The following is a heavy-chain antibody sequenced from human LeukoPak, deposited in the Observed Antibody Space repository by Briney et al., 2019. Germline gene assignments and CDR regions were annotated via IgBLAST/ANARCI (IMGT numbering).Heavy chain of an antibody. CDR2: ISAYNGNT. D-gene: IGHD3-10*01. J-gene: IGHJ1*01. Sequence: GASVKVSCRASGYTFTNYGVTWVRQAPGQGLEWMGWISAYNGNTKYAQKFQDRVTMTTDTSTTTAYMELRTLRPDDTAVYYCARGERFGEVFHSGEFFLHWGQGSLVTVSS. V-gene: IGHV1-18*01. CDR3: ARGERFGEVFHSGEFFLH. CDR1: GYTFTNYG.